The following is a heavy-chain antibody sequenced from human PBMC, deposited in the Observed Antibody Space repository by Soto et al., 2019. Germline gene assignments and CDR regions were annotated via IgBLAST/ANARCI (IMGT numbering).Heavy chain of an antibody. CDR1: GYTFTSYG. J-gene: IGHJ4*02. Sequence: QVQLVQSGAEVKKPGASVKVSCKASGYTFTSYGISWVRQAPGQGLEWMGWISAYNGNTNYAQKLQGSVTMTQDTSTRTAYMELRILRSDDTAVYYCARDPTYIVGDVEAEIEYCGQGTLVTVSS. V-gene: IGHV1-18*01. CDR2: ISAYNGNT. D-gene: IGHD5-12*01. CDR3: ARDPTYIVGDVEAEIEY.